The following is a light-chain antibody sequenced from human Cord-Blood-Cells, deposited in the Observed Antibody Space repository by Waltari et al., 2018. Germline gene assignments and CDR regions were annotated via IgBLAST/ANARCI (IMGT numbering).Light chain of an antibody. J-gene: IGLJ3*02. V-gene: IGLV4-69*01. CDR2: LNSDGSH. CDR1: SGHSSYA. CDR3: QTWGTGIGV. Sequence: QLVLTQSPSASASLGASVRLTCTLSSGHSSYAIAGHQQQPEKRPRYLMKLNSDGSHSKGDGIPDRFSGSSAGAERYLTISRLQSEDEADYYCQTWGTGIGVFGGGTKLTVL.